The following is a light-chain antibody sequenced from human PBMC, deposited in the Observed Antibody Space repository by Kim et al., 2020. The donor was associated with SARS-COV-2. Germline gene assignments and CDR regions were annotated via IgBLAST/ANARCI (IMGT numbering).Light chain of an antibody. V-gene: IGLV6-57*02. Sequence: NFMLTQPHSVSESPGKTVTISCTGSSGSIASNYVQWYQLRPGSAPTTVIYEDNQRPSGVPNRFSGSIDSSSNSASLTISGLKTEDEADYYCQSYDSSNVVFGGGTQLTVL. CDR2: EDN. J-gene: IGLJ2*01. CDR1: SGSIASNY. CDR3: QSYDSSNVV.